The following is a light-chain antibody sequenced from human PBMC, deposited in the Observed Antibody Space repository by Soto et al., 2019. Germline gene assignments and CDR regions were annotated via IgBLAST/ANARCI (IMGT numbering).Light chain of an antibody. J-gene: IGKJ3*01. CDR2: GAS. V-gene: IGKV3D-20*02. CDR1: QTISNTF. Sequence: EIVLTQSPGTLSLSPGERATLSCRASQTISNTFLAWYQQRPGQAPRLLIYGASGRAAGIPDRFSGSGSGTDFTLSISRLEPEDFAVYYCQQRSNWPFTFGPGTKVDIK. CDR3: QQRSNWPFT.